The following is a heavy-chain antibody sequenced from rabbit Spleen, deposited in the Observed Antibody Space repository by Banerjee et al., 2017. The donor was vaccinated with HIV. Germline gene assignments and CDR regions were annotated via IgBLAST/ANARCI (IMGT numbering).Heavy chain of an antibody. V-gene: IGHV1S45*01. CDR3: ARDTSSSFSSYGMDL. J-gene: IGHJ6*01. D-gene: IGHD1-1*01. CDR2: INAVTGKA. Sequence: QEQLEESGGGLVKPGASLTLTCTASGVSFSSSSYMCWVRQAPGKGLEWIACINAVTGKAVYATWAKGRFTVSKTSSTTVTLQMTSLTAADTATYFCARDTSSSFSSYGMDLWGPGTLVTVS. CDR1: GVSFSSSSY.